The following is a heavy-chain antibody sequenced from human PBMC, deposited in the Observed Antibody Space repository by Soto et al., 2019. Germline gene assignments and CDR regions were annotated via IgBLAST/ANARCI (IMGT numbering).Heavy chain of an antibody. Sequence: ASVKVSCKASGGTFSSYAISWVRQAPGQGLEWMGWMIPISGTTGYAQKFQGRVTMTRNTSISTSYMELSSLRSEDTAVYYCATPSKYYYGSGRPSAFDIWGQGTMVTVSS. D-gene: IGHD3-10*01. CDR2: MIPISGTT. CDR3: ATPSKYYYGSGRPSAFDI. J-gene: IGHJ3*02. V-gene: IGHV1-8*02. CDR1: GGTFSSYA.